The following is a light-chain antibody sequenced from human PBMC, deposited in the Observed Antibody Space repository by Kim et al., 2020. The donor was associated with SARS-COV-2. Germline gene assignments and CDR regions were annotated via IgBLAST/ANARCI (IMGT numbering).Light chain of an antibody. V-gene: IGKV3-11*01. Sequence: EIVLTQSPATLSLSPGERATLSCRASQTVSSFLAWYQQKPGQAPRLLLYDASNRATGIPARFSGSGSGTEFTLTISGLQPEDSAVYYCQQHNNWPITFGQGTRLEIK. CDR3: QQHNNWPIT. J-gene: IGKJ5*01. CDR1: QTVSSF. CDR2: DAS.